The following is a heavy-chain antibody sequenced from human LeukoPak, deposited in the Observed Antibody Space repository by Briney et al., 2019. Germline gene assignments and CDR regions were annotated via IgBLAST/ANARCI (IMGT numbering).Heavy chain of an antibody. CDR2: INHSGST. J-gene: IGHJ4*02. Sequence: PSETLSLTCAVYGGSFSGYYWSWIRQPPGKGLEWIGEINHSGSTNYNPSLKSRVTISVDTSKNQFSLKLSSVTTADTAVYYCARESRFGELYDWGQGTLVTVSS. CDR3: ARESRFGELYD. V-gene: IGHV4-34*01. CDR1: GGSFSGYY. D-gene: IGHD3-10*01.